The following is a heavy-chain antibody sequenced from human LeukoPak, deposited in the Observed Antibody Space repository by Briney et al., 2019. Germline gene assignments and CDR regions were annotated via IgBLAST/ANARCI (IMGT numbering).Heavy chain of an antibody. CDR2: IHHSGSTC. D-gene: IGHD3-22*01. J-gene: IGHJ4*02. V-gene: IGHV4-38-2*01. CDR1: GYSITTGYY. CDR3: ARGRKRITMIVVAKYFDY. Sequence: SETLSLTCAVSGYSITTGYYWGWIRQPPGKGLGCMGNIHHSGSTCYNNPSLKSRTTISVDTSKNQFSLKLSSVTAADTAVYYCARGRKRITMIVVAKYFDYWGQGTLVTVSS.